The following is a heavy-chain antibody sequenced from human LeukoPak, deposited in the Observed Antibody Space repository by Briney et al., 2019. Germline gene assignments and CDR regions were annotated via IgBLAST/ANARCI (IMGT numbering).Heavy chain of an antibody. CDR3: ARVQYGGNSMDAFDI. CDR1: GGSFSGYY. V-gene: IGHV4-34*01. CDR2: INHSGST. Sequence: SETLSLTCAVYGGSFSGYYWSWSRQPPGKGLEWIGEINHSGSTNYNPSLKSRVTISVDTSKNQFSLKLSSVTAADTAVYYCARVQYGGNSMDAFDIWGQGTMVTVSS. J-gene: IGHJ3*02. D-gene: IGHD4-23*01.